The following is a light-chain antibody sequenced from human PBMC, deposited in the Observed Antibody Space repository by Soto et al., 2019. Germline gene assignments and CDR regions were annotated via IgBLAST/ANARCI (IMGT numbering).Light chain of an antibody. Sequence: EIVMTQSPASLSVSPGERVTLSFMAGQGVTTNFAWYQQKSGQSPRLLIYDVSTRATGVPARFSGTGSETDFTLTISGLQSEDSAVYFCQQYNNWPFSFGQGTRLEI. J-gene: IGKJ5*01. CDR3: QQYNNWPFS. CDR1: QGVTTN. CDR2: DVS. V-gene: IGKV3-15*01.